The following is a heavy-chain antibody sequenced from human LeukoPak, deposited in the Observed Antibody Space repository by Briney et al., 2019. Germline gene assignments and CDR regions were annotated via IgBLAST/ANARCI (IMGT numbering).Heavy chain of an antibody. Sequence: GGSLRLSCAASGFSFSSHWMSWVRQAPGKGLEWVANIKEDGSEKYYAGFVNGRFTISRDNAKNSLSLQMNSLRVDDTAVYYCARGWGHYDDWGQGTLVTVSS. CDR3: ARGWGHYDD. D-gene: IGHD3-16*01. CDR2: IKEDGSEK. J-gene: IGHJ4*02. CDR1: GFSFSSHW. V-gene: IGHV3-7*01.